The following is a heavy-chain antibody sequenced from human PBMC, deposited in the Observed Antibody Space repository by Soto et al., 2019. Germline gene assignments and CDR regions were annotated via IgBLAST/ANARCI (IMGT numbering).Heavy chain of an antibody. V-gene: IGHV1-18*04. Sequence: ASVKVSCKASGYTFTSYGISWVRQAPGQGLEWMGWISAYNGNTNYAQKLQGRVTMTTDTSTSTAYMELRSLRSDDTAVYYCARHGRQDIVVVPAASWFDPWGHGTLVTVSS. D-gene: IGHD2-2*01. CDR2: ISAYNGNT. CDR1: GYTFTSYG. CDR3: ARHGRQDIVVVPAASWFDP. J-gene: IGHJ5*02.